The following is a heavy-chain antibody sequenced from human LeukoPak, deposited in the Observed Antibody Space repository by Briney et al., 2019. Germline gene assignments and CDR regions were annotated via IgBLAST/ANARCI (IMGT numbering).Heavy chain of an antibody. V-gene: IGHV4-34*01. CDR1: GGSFSGYY. CDR2: INHSGST. Sequence: PSETLSLTCAVYGGSFSGYYWSWIRQPPGKGLEWIGEINHSGSTNYNPSLKSRVTISVDTSKNQFSLKLSSVTAADTAVYYCARTGYCSSTSCLPSDYWGQGTLVTVSS. CDR3: ARTGYCSSTSCLPSDY. J-gene: IGHJ4*02. D-gene: IGHD2-2*01.